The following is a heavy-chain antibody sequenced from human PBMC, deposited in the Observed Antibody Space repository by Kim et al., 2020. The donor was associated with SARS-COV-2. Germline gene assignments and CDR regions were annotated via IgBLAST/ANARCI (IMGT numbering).Heavy chain of an antibody. CDR1: GGTFSSYA. J-gene: IGHJ6*02. CDR2: IIPIFGTA. D-gene: IGHD2-15*01. CDR3: AGGGFGTFPQYGMDV. V-gene: IGHV1-69*13. Sequence: SVKVSCKASGGTFSSYAISWVRQAPGQGLEWMGGIIPIFGTANYAQKFQGRVTITADESTSTAYMELSSLRSEDTAVYYCAGGGFGTFPQYGMDVWGQGTTVTVSS.